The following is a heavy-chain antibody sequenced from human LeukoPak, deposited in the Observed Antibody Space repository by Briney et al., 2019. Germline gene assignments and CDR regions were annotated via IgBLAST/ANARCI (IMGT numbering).Heavy chain of an antibody. CDR3: ARFKRAGELSYPFFDY. CDR1: GFTFSNYE. CDR2: INSDGSTI. J-gene: IGHJ4*02. V-gene: IGHV3-48*03. D-gene: IGHD3-10*01. Sequence: GGSLRLSCAASGFTFSNYEMNWVRQAPGKGLEWVSYINSDGSTIYYADSVKGRFIISRDNAKNSLHLQMNSLRVEDTAVYYCARFKRAGELSYPFFDYWGQGTLVTVSS.